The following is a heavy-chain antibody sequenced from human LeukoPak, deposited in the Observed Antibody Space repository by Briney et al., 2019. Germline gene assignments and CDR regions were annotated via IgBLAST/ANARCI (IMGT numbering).Heavy chain of an antibody. J-gene: IGHJ6*02. CDR2: ISSSSSYI. CDR1: GFTFSSYS. V-gene: IGHV3-21*01. D-gene: IGHD3-10*01. Sequence: GGSLRLSCAASGFTFSSYSMNWVRQAPGKGLEWVSSISSSSSYIYYADSVKGRFTISRDNAKNSLYLQMNSLRAEDTAVYYCASSGSPRDGMDVRGQGTTVTVSS. CDR3: ASSGSPRDGMDV.